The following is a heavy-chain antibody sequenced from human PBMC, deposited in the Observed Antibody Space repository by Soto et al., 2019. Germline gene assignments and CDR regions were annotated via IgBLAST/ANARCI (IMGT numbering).Heavy chain of an antibody. D-gene: IGHD2-15*01. J-gene: IGHJ4*02. CDR3: ARGDIAYYFKY. Sequence: SETLSLTCPVSGGSISGSSYYWGWIRQPPGKGLGWVGSIYLSGTTYYNSSLKSRVTISYDTSKNQFSLDLRSVTAATTAVYFCARGDIAYYFKYWGQGTLFTVSS. CDR2: IYLSGTT. CDR1: GGSISGSSYY. V-gene: IGHV4-39*07.